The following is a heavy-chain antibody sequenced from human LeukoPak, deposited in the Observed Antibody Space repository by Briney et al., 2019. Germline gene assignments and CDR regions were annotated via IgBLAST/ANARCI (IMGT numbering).Heavy chain of an antibody. CDR1: GFTFSSYS. CDR2: ITSSSSYI. J-gene: IGHJ4*02. D-gene: IGHD3-10*01. Sequence: GRSLRLSCAASGFTFSSYSLNWVRQAPGKGLEWVSAITSSSSYIYYADSVKGRFTIYRDNAKNSLYLQMNSLGAEDTAGYYCARDLEAIDGSGSQSLDYWGGGTLVTVSS. V-gene: IGHV3-21*01. CDR3: ARDLEAIDGSGSQSLDY.